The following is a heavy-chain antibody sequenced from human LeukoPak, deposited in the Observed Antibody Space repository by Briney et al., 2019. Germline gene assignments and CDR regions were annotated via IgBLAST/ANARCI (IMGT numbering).Heavy chain of an antibody. Sequence: GGTLRLSCAASGFTFSSSGMSWVRQAPGRGLEWVSGITGSGGNTYYADSVKGRFTISRDNSKNTLYLQMNSLRAEDTAVYYCAKGDTTWELPHDYWGQGTLVTVSS. CDR3: AKGDTTWELPHDY. CDR1: GFTFSSSG. J-gene: IGHJ4*02. V-gene: IGHV3-23*01. CDR2: ITGSGGNT. D-gene: IGHD1-26*01.